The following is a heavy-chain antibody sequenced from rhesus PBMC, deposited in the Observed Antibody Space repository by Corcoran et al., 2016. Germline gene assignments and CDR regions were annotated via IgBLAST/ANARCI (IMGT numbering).Heavy chain of an antibody. CDR3: ASDRPYSSGWSFDY. D-gene: IGHD6S26*01. Sequence: QLQLQESGPGLVKPSETLSVTCAGPGGPIRSSYGSWIRQAPGKGREWIGYIYGSGSSTNYNPSLRSRVTLSVDTSKNQLSLKLSSVTAADTAVYYCASDRPYSSGWSFDYWGQGVLVTVSS. CDR1: GGPIRSSY. CDR2: IYGSGSST. V-gene: IGHV4-169*02. J-gene: IGHJ4*01.